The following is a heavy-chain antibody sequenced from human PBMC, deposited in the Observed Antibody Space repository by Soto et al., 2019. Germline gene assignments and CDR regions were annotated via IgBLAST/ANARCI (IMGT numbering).Heavy chain of an antibody. CDR1: GGSISSSGYN. CDR3: ARYGSGSYYPATFDY. J-gene: IGHJ4*02. V-gene: IGHV4-31*01. D-gene: IGHD3-10*01. Sequence: QVQLQESGPGLVKPSQTLSLTCTVSGGSISSSGYNWSWIRQHPGKGLEWIGYIYYSGSTYYNPLRNGQVTIAVATSQNLFSLKLSSVTAADTAVYFCARYGSGSYYPATFDYWGQGTLVTVSS. CDR2: IYYSGST.